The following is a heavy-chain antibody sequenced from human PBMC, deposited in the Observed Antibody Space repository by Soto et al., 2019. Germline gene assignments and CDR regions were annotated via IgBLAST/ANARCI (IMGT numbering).Heavy chain of an antibody. Sequence: ASETLSLTCAVYGGSFSGYYWSWIRQPPGKGLEWIGEINHSGSTNYNPSLKSRVTISVDTSKNQFSLKLSSVTAADTAVYYCARGSDCSSTSCWFDPWGQGXLVTVSS. CDR3: ARGSDCSSTSCWFDP. V-gene: IGHV4-34*01. CDR1: GGSFSGYY. J-gene: IGHJ5*02. D-gene: IGHD2-2*01. CDR2: INHSGST.